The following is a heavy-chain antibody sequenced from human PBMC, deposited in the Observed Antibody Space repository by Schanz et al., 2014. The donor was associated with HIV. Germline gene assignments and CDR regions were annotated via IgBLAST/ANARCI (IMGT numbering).Heavy chain of an antibody. Sequence: VQLVESGGGVVQPGRSLRLSCVASGFNFNSYGMHWVRQAPGKGLEWLSYISVNGATREYADSVKGRFTISRDNARTSLYLQMNSLRAEDTAVYYCAKGPTFGVLPPADWGQGTLVTVSS. V-gene: IGHV3-48*03. CDR3: AKGPTFGVLPPAD. D-gene: IGHD3-3*01. CDR2: ISVNGATR. J-gene: IGHJ4*02. CDR1: GFNFNSYG.